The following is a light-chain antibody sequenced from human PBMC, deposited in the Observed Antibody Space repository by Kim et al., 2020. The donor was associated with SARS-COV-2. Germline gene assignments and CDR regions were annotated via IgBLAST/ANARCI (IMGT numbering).Light chain of an antibody. V-gene: IGLV3-19*01. CDR2: GKN. CDR3: NSRDSSGNPWV. Sequence: SSELPQDPAVSVALGQTVRITCQGDSLRSYYASWYQQKPGQAPVVVIYGKNNRPSGIPDRFSGSSSGNTASLTITGAQAEDEADYYCNSRDSSGNPWVFGGGTKLTVL. J-gene: IGLJ3*02. CDR1: SLRSYY.